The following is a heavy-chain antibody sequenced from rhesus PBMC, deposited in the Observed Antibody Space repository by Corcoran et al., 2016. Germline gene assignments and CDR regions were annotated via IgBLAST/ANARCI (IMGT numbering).Heavy chain of an antibody. V-gene: IGHV4-99*02. J-gene: IGHJ4*01. CDR2: IIGSSGST. D-gene: IGHD1-26*01. Sequence: QVQLQESGPGLGKPSETLSLTCAVSGYSISSGYYWGWIRQPPGKGLEYIGYIIGSSGSTYYNPSLKSRVSISKDTSKNHFSLKLSSVTAADTAVYYCARGSNWYFDNWGQGALVTVSS. CDR1: GYSISSGYY. CDR3: ARGSNWYFDN.